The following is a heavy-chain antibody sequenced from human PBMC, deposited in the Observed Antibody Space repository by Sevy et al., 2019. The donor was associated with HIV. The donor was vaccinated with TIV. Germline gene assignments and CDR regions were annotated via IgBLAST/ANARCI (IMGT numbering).Heavy chain of an antibody. V-gene: IGHV2-5*02. CDR3: AHRPADSSGYPIFDF. CDR2: IYWDDDK. D-gene: IGHD3-22*01. CDR1: GFSLITTGVA. Sequence: SGPTLVKPTQTLTLTCTFSGFSLITTGVAVGWIRQPPGKALECLALIYWDDDKRYSPSLRSRLTITKDNSKNQVVLTMTNMDPVDTATYYCAHRPADSSGYPIFDFWGQGTLVTVSS. J-gene: IGHJ4*02.